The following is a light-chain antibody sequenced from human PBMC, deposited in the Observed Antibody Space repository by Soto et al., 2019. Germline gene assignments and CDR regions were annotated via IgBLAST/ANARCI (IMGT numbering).Light chain of an antibody. J-gene: IGKJ4*01. Sequence: IQMTQSPSSLSASVGDRVTITCRASQSINNFLNWYQQRPGEVPKLLIYGASSLQSVVVSRFSGSGYGTDFTLTISSLQPEDFATYYCQQSYGTPHTFGGGTKVEIK. CDR3: QQSYGTPHT. V-gene: IGKV1-39*01. CDR2: GAS. CDR1: QSINNF.